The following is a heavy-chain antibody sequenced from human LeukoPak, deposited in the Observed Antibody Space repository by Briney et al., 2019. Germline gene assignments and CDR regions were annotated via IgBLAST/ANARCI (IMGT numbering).Heavy chain of an antibody. J-gene: IGHJ2*01. CDR1: GFTFSSYF. D-gene: IGHD6-13*01. CDR3: AKDPSSSWYWYFDL. V-gene: IGHV3-23*01. Sequence: PGGSLRLSCAASGFTFSSYFMSWVRQAPGKGLEWVSAISGSGGSTYYADSVKGRFTISRDNSKNTLYLQMNSLRAEDTAVYYCAKDPSSSWYWYFDLWGRGTLVTVSS. CDR2: ISGSGGST.